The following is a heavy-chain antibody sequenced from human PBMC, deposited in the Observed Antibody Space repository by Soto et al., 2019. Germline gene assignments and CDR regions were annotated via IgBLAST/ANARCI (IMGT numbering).Heavy chain of an antibody. J-gene: IGHJ6*01. CDR2: IKQDGSEE. CDR1: GFTFSSYW. CDR3: ARIAASGRGWAV. Sequence: EVQLVESGGGLVQPGGSLRLSCVDSGFTFSSYWMSWVRQAPVKGLEWVGNIKQDGSEENYVAPLKGRFTIPRDNAKNSMYLQGNSLRVEDTAVYYCARIAASGRGWAVWGQGTTVFVSS. D-gene: IGHD6-13*01. V-gene: IGHV3-7*01.